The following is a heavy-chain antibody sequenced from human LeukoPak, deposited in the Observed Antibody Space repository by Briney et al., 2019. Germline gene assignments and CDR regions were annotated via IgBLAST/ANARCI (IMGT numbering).Heavy chain of an antibody. V-gene: IGHV3-23*01. CDR2: ISGSGSNT. CDR1: GFTFSSYA. Sequence: GGSLRLSCAASGFTFSSYAMSWVRQAPGKGLEWVSAISGSGSNTHYADSVKGRFTISRDNSKNTLYLQMNSLRAEDTAVYYCARDRWGPVDYWGQGTLVTVSS. CDR3: ARDRWGPVDY. D-gene: IGHD2-21*02. J-gene: IGHJ4*02.